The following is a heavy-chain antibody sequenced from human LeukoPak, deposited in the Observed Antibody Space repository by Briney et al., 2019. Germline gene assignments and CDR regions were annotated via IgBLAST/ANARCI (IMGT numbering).Heavy chain of an antibody. J-gene: IGHJ4*02. D-gene: IGHD1-1*01. Sequence: SETLSLTCTVSGGSISNSSYYWGWIRQPPGKGLEWIGSIYYSGSTYYNPSLKSRVTISVDTSKNQFSLKLSSVTAADTAVYYCARNKGFLERPFGYWGQGTLVTVSS. CDR1: GGSISNSSYY. CDR2: IYYSGST. V-gene: IGHV4-39*07. CDR3: ARNKGFLERPFGY.